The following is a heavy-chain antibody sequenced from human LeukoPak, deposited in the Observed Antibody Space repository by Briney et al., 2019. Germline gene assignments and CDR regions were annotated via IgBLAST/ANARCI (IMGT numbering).Heavy chain of an antibody. CDR1: GFTFGDFA. Sequence: QLGGSLRLSCTASGFTFGDFAMHWVRQAPGKGLEWVSFIRSKAYGGTTEYAASVKGRFTISRDDSKSIAYLQMNSLKTEDTAVYYCTCVGGSWDAFDIWGQGTMVTVSS. CDR2: IRSKAYGGTT. CDR3: TCVGGSWDAFDI. V-gene: IGHV3-49*04. J-gene: IGHJ3*02. D-gene: IGHD3-16*01.